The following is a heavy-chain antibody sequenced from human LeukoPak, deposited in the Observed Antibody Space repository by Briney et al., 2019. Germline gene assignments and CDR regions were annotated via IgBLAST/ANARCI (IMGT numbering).Heavy chain of an antibody. D-gene: IGHD3-22*01. Sequence: GGSLRLSCAASGFNFCTYWMSWVRQAPGKGLEWLANIRQDGSVKFYVDSVKGRFTISRDNAKSSLYLQMNSLRVEDTAVYYCASSHDSSGNDWGQGTLVTVSS. CDR1: GFNFCTYW. CDR2: IRQDGSVK. CDR3: ASSHDSSGND. J-gene: IGHJ4*02. V-gene: IGHV3-7*01.